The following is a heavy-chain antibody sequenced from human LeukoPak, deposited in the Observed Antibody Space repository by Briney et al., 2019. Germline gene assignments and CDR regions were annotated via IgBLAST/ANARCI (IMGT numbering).Heavy chain of an antibody. CDR2: IYTSGSN. V-gene: IGHV4-4*07. CDR3: ARTSLGPYYYYMEV. CDR1: VRSISSYY. J-gene: IGHJ6*03. D-gene: IGHD7-27*01. Sequence: PETLSLTCSVSVRSISSYYWSWIPQPARKGLEWIGRIYTSGSNNYNPPLKSRVTISLDKYQNQFSLTLGSVDGAGTAMYYCARTSLGPYYYYMEVWGKGTTVTVSS.